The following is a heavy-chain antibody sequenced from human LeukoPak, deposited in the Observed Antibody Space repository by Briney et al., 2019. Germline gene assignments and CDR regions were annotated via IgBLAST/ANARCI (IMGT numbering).Heavy chain of an antibody. CDR1: GFTFDDYA. V-gene: IGHV3-9*01. Sequence: GGSLRLSCAASGFTFDDYAMHWVRHAPGKGLGWVSGISWNSGSIGYADSVKGRFTISRDNAKNSLYLQMNSLRAEDTALYYCAKDITKHLRGVMGYWGQGTLVTVSS. D-gene: IGHD3-10*01. J-gene: IGHJ4*02. CDR3: AKDITKHLRGVMGY. CDR2: ISWNSGSI.